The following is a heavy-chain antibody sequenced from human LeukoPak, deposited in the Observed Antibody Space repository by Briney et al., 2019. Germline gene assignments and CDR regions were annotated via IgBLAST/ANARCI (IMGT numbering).Heavy chain of an antibody. V-gene: IGHV1-24*01. J-gene: IGHJ6*02. D-gene: IGHD5-18*01. CDR3: AADLEIQLWFGVGYGMDV. CDR1: GYTLTELS. CDR2: FDPEDGGT. Sequence: ASVKVSCKVSGYTLTELSMHWVRQAPGEGLEWMGGFDPEDGGTFYAQKFQGRVTLTEDTFTGTAYTELSSLRSEDTAVYYCAADLEIQLWFGVGYGMDVWGQGTTVTVSS.